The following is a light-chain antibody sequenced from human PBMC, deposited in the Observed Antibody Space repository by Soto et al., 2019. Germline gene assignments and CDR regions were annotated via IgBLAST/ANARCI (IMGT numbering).Light chain of an antibody. CDR1: QNIGTN. CDR3: QQYKNWPPWT. CDR2: AAS. Sequence: EIVMTQSPATLSVSPGERATLSCRASQNIGTNLASFQQKPGQAPRLLIYAASIRATDFPASFSGSGSATEFTLPISGLQSDDFAAYFCQQYKNWPPWTFGQGTKVDIK. V-gene: IGKV3-15*01. J-gene: IGKJ1*01.